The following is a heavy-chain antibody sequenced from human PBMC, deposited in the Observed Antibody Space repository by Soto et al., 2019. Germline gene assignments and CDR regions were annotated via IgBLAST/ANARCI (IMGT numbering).Heavy chain of an antibody. CDR3: ARSRCEGGCYCES. J-gene: IGHJ5*02. Sequence: QVQLQESGPGLVKPSGTLSLTCAVSVGSISRSNWWSWVRQPPGKGLEWIGEIYHSGSTTYNPSLKSRVSISVDKSKNQFSLKVSSVSAADTAAYYCARSRCEGGCYCESWGQGTLATVSS. CDR1: VGSISRSNW. D-gene: IGHD2-21*01. V-gene: IGHV4-4*02. CDR2: IYHSGST.